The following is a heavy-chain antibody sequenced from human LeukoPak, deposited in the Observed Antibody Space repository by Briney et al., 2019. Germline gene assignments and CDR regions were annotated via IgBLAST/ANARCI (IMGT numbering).Heavy chain of an antibody. CDR2: IDPNGGGT. V-gene: IGHV1-46*01. CDR3: ARGGPYHGWDY. Sequence: GASVKVSCKASGYTFSSYYMHWARQAPGQGLEWVGRIDPNGGGTIYARNLQGRVTMTSDTSTSTVYMELSSLRSDDTAVYYCARGGPYHGWDYWGQGTLVTVSS. CDR1: GYTFSSYY. J-gene: IGHJ4*02. D-gene: IGHD2-15*01.